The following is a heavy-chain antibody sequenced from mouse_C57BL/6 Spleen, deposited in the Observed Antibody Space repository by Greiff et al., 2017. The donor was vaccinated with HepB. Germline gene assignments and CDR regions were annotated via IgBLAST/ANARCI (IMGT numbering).Heavy chain of an antibody. CDR3: ARPLLTGTSNYYFDY. J-gene: IGHJ2*01. CDR1: GFTFSDYG. D-gene: IGHD4-1*01. CDR2: ISSGSSTI. V-gene: IGHV5-17*01. Sequence: EVHLVESGGGLVKPGGSLKLSCAASGFTFSDYGMHWVRQAPEKGLEWVAYISSGSSTIYYADTVKGRFTISRDNAKNTLFLQMTSLRSEDTAMYYCARPLLTGTSNYYFDYWGQGTTLTVSS.